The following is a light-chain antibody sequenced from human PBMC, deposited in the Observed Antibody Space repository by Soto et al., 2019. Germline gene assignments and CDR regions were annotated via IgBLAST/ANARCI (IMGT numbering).Light chain of an antibody. CDR2: KAS. Sequence: DIQMTQSPSILSASVGDRVTITCRASQSVSTWLAWFQQKPGKAPNVLIYKASRLESGVPSRFSGSGSGTEVTLTISSRQPDDFSTYYGQHYPADFPWTFGRGTKVEVK. CDR3: QHYPADFPWT. V-gene: IGKV1-5*03. J-gene: IGKJ1*01. CDR1: QSVSTW.